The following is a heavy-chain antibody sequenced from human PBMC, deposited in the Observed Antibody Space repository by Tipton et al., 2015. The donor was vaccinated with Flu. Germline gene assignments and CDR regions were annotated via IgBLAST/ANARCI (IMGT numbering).Heavy chain of an antibody. CDR3: ARGVVWGGNYPLHYYGMDD. Sequence: TLSLTCAVSGGSVSSTSYYWGWIRQPPGKGLEWIGSFHYTGGTYYNPSLKSRLTISVDTSKNQFSLKVSSVTAADTAVYFCARGVVWGGNYPLHYYGMDDWGEGTTVTVS. V-gene: IGHV4-39*07. CDR1: GGSVSSTSYY. D-gene: IGHD3-16*01. CDR2: FHYTGGT. J-gene: IGHJ6*02.